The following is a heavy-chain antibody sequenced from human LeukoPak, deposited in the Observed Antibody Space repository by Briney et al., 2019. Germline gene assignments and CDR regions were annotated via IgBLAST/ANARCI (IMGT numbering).Heavy chain of an antibody. V-gene: IGHV3-74*01. Sequence: GGSLRLSCAASGFTFSSYWMHWVRQAPGKGLVWVSRVSSDGSITDYTDSVKGRFSISRDNSKNTLYLQMNSLRAEDTAVYYCAKDGSGSYYAPMYYFDYWGQGTLVTVSS. CDR3: AKDGSGSYYAPMYYFDY. CDR2: VSSDGSIT. CDR1: GFTFSSYW. J-gene: IGHJ4*02. D-gene: IGHD1-26*01.